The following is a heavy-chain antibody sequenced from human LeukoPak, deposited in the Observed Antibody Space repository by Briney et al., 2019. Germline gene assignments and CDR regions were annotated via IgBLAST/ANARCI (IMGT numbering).Heavy chain of an antibody. V-gene: IGHV3-33*01. CDR1: GFTFSSYG. D-gene: IGHD6-6*01. CDR3: AGDLYSSSSGYFDY. Sequence: GGSLRLSCAASGFTFSSYGMHWVRQAPGKGLEWVAVIWYDGSNKYYADSVKGRFTISRDNSKNTLYLQMNSLRAEDTAVYYCAGDLYSSSSGYFDYWGQGTLVTVSS. J-gene: IGHJ4*02. CDR2: IWYDGSNK.